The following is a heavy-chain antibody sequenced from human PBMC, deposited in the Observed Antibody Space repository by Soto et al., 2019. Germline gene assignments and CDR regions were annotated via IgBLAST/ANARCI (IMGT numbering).Heavy chain of an antibody. CDR3: AQDRGHDSDALDI. D-gene: IGHD5-12*01. Sequence: EVQLVESGGGLVQPGGSLRLSCAASGFTFSSYWMHWVRQAPGKGLVWVSHINTDGSSTNYADSVKGRFTISRDTATNTLYLQMNSLRAEETAVYYCAQDRGHDSDALDIWGQGTMVTVSS. J-gene: IGHJ3*02. CDR2: INTDGSST. CDR1: GFTFSSYW. V-gene: IGHV3-74*01.